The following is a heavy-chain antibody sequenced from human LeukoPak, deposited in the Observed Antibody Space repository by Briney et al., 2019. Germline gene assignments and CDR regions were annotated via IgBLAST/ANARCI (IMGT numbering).Heavy chain of an antibody. V-gene: IGHV3-48*02. CDR2: ISSSSSTK. CDR3: ARRFDI. J-gene: IGHJ4*02. CDR1: ELTFSNYD. Sequence: GGSLRLSCEASELTFSNYDMNWVRQAPGKGLQWVSYISSSSSTKKYADSVEGRFTISRDNVKNSLHLQMNSLRDEDTAVYYCARRFDIWGQGTVVTVSS.